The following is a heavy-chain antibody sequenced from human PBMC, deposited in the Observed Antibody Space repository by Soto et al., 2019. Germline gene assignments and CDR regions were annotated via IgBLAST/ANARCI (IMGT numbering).Heavy chain of an antibody. Sequence: ASVKVSYKVSGYTLTELSMHWVRQAPGKGLEWMGGFDPEDGETIYAQKFQGRVTMTEDTSTDTAYMELSSLRSEDTAVYYCATETYDILTGRLYYYYGMDVWGKGTTVTVSS. V-gene: IGHV1-24*01. CDR3: ATETYDILTGRLYYYYGMDV. J-gene: IGHJ6*04. D-gene: IGHD3-9*01. CDR1: GYTLTELS. CDR2: FDPEDGET.